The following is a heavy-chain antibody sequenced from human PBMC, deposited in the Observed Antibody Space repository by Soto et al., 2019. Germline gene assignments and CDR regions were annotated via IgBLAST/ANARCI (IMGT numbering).Heavy chain of an antibody. Sequence: VQLVESGGGEVQPGRSLRISCAASGFTYTDFALHWVRQAPGKGLEWVAIISYDGSDKYYADSVKGRFAISRDNPKNTLYLEMNSLRPEDTAVYFCARRAWDSYYAIDVWGQGTTVTVFS. D-gene: IGHD3-22*01. CDR2: ISYDGSDK. J-gene: IGHJ6*02. V-gene: IGHV3-30*09. CDR3: ARRAWDSYYAIDV. CDR1: GFTYTDFA.